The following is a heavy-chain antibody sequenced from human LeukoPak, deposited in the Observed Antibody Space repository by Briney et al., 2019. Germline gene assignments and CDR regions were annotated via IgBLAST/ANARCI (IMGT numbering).Heavy chain of an antibody. J-gene: IGHJ4*02. CDR2: ISYDGSNK. V-gene: IGHV3-30-3*01. CDR1: GFTFSSYA. D-gene: IGHD5-12*01. CDR3: ARPREGYSDYDGPFDY. Sequence: GGSLRLSCAASGFTFSSYAMHWVRQAPGKGLEWVAVISYDGSNKYYADSVKGRFTISRDNSKNTLYLQMNSLRAEDTAVYYCARPREGYSDYDGPFDYWGQGTLVTVSS.